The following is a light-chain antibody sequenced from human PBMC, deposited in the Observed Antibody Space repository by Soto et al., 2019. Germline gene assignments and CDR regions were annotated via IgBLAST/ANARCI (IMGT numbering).Light chain of an antibody. CDR1: QFISNS. V-gene: IGKV3-15*01. Sequence: EIVMTQSPATLSVSPGERVTLSCRASQFISNSLAWYQQRPGQPPRLLIYGASTRAAGISARFSGSGSGTEFTLTISSLQSEDFAVYYCQQYYTSYTTFGQGTKVDIK. CDR2: GAS. CDR3: QQYYTSYTT. J-gene: IGKJ1*01.